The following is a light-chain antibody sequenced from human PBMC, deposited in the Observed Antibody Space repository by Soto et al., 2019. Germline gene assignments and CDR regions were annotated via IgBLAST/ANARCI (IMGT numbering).Light chain of an antibody. Sequence: DIQMTQSPSSLSASVGDRVTITCRASRTVLDYLNWYQQKPGRAPQLLIFGATNLQRGVPSRFSGSGSGTEFTFTISSLQPEDVATYYCQQYDNIPLTFGGGTKVEIK. V-gene: IGKV1-33*01. CDR3: QQYDNIPLT. CDR1: RTVLDY. J-gene: IGKJ4*01. CDR2: GAT.